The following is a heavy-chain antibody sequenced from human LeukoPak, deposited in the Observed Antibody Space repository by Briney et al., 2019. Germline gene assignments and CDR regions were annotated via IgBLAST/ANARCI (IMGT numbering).Heavy chain of an antibody. Sequence: PSETLSLTCTVSGGSVSSGSYYWSWIRQPPGKGLEWIGEINHSGSTNYNPSLKSRVTISVDTSKNQFSLKLSSVTAADTAVYYCARGRGPVLRFLEWLSYYFDYWGQGTLVTVSS. J-gene: IGHJ4*02. CDR1: GGSVSSGSYY. CDR3: ARGRGPVLRFLEWLSYYFDY. V-gene: IGHV4-61*01. D-gene: IGHD3-3*01. CDR2: INHSGST.